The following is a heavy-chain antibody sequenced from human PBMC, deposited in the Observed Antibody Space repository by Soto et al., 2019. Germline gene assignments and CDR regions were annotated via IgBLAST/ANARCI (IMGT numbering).Heavy chain of an antibody. CDR1: GFTFSSVG. J-gene: IGHJ6*02. CDR3: ARDASSYSLWSGYYPSRNGMDV. Sequence: QVQVVESGGGVVQPGRSLRLSCAASGFTFSSVGMHWVRQAPGKGLEWVSLIWDDGSKKSYGDSVKGRFTISRDNSRNTVYLQMNSLRADATAVYYCARDASSYSLWSGYYPSRNGMDVWGQGTTVTVSS. D-gene: IGHD3-3*01. V-gene: IGHV3-33*01. CDR2: IWDDGSKK.